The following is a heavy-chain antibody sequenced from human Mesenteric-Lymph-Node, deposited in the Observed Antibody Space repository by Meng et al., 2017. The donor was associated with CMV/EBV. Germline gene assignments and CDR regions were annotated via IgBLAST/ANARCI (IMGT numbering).Heavy chain of an antibody. V-gene: IGHV4-59*01. D-gene: IGHD6-25*01. Sequence: SETLSLTCTVSGSSIGSYYWSWIRQPPGKGLEWIGYIYYSGSTNYNPSLKSRVTISIDTSKNQFSLRLSSVTAADTAVYYCARAYISGTGFPWFDPWGHGTLVTVSS. CDR2: IYYSGST. J-gene: IGHJ5*02. CDR1: GSSIGSYY. CDR3: ARAYISGTGFPWFDP.